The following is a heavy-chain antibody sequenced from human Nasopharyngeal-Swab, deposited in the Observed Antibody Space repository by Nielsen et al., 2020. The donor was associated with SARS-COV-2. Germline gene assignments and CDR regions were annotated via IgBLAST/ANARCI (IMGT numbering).Heavy chain of an antibody. CDR1: GYTFTSYY. Sequence: ASVKVSCKASGYTFTSYYMHCVRQAPGQGLEWMGIINPSGGSTSYAQKFQGRVTITRDTSTSTVYMELSSLRSEDTAVYYCARDIVVVPAARGSWFDPWGQGTLVTVSS. CDR3: ARDIVVVPAARGSWFDP. J-gene: IGHJ5*02. V-gene: IGHV1-46*01. D-gene: IGHD2-2*01. CDR2: INPSGGST.